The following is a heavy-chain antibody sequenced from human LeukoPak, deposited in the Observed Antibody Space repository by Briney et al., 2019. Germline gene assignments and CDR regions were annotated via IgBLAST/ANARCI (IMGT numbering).Heavy chain of an antibody. V-gene: IGHV3-74*01. CDR1: GFTFSSSW. D-gene: IGHD2-2*01. CDR2: IRTDGSST. Sequence: PGGSLRLSCAACGFTFSSSWMHWVRQAPGKGLVWVSHIRTDGSSTTYADSVRGRFTISRDNAGNTVYLQMNGLRAEDTAVYYCATDGGYAADYWGQGVLVTVSS. CDR3: ATDGGYAADY. J-gene: IGHJ4*02.